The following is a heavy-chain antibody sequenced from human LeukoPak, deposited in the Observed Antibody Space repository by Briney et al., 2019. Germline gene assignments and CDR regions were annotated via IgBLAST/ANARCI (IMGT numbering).Heavy chain of an antibody. Sequence: SSETLSLTCAVYGGSFSGYYWSWIRQPPGKGLEWIGEINHSGSTNYNPSLKSRVTISVDTSKNQFSLKLSSVTAADTAVYYCAHRGLYSSGSTYYFDYWGQGTLVTVSS. CDR1: GGSFSGYY. V-gene: IGHV4-34*01. CDR2: INHSGST. CDR3: AHRGLYSSGSTYYFDY. D-gene: IGHD6-19*01. J-gene: IGHJ4*02.